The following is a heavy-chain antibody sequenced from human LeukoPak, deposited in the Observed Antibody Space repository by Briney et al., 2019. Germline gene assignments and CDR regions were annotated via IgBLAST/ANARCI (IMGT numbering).Heavy chain of an antibody. CDR2: ISGSGSST. CDR1: RFTFGSYA. CDR3: AKGGGMSGDYRGIDY. J-gene: IGHJ4*02. Sequence: PGGSLRLSCAASRFTFGSYAMSWVRQAPGKGLEWVSSISGSGSSTYYADSVKGRFTISRDNSNNTVYLQMNSLRAEDTAVYYCAKGGGMSGDYRGIDYWGQGTLVTVSS. D-gene: IGHD4-17*01. V-gene: IGHV3-23*01.